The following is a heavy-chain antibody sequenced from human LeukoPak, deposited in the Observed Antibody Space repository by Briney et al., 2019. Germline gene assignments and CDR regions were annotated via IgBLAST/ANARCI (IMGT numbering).Heavy chain of an antibody. CDR1: GFSVSRNY. CDR2: IHSGGRT. V-gene: IGHV3-66*02. CDR3: TRDVIRGTNLGY. D-gene: IGHD3-10*01. J-gene: IGHJ4*02. Sequence: GGSLRLSCAASGFSVSRNYMTWVHQAPGKGLEWVSVIHSGGRTDYADSVKGRFIISRDSSKNTLYLQMNSLRAEDTAVYYCTRDVIRGTNLGYWGQGTLVTVSS.